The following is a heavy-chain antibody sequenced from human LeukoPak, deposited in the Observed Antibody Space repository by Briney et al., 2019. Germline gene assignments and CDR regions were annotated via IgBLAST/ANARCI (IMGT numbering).Heavy chain of an antibody. D-gene: IGHD6-6*01. Sequence: SETLSLTCTVSGGSISSSSYYWGWIRHPPGKGLEWIGYIYHSGSTYYNPSLKSRVTISVDRSKNQFSLKLSSVTAADTAVYYCARGPLVEYSRIYYFDYWGQGTLVTVSS. CDR3: ARGPLVEYSRIYYFDY. CDR1: GGSISSSSYY. J-gene: IGHJ4*02. V-gene: IGHV4-39*07. CDR2: IYHSGST.